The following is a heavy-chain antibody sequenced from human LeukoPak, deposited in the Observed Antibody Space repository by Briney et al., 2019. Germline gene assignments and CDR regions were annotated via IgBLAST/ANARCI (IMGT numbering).Heavy chain of an antibody. CDR2: ISAYNGNT. D-gene: IGHD3-3*01. CDR1: GYTFTSYG. V-gene: IGHV1-18*01. Sequence: ASVKASCKASGYTFTSYGISWVRQAPGQGLEWMGWISAYNGNTNYAQKLQGRVTMTTDTSTSTAYMELSSLRSEDTAVYYCARDSITIFGVVPLFDWGKGTTVTVSS. J-gene: IGHJ6*04. CDR3: ARDSITIFGVVPLFD.